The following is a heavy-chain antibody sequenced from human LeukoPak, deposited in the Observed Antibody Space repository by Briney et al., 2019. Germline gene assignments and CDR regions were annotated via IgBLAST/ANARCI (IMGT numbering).Heavy chain of an antibody. CDR2: INHSGST. Sequence: KPSETLSLTCAVYGGSFSGYYWSWIRQPPGKGLEWIGEINHSGSTNYNPSLKSRVTISVDTSKNQFSLKLSSVTAADTAVYYCASGEPFDYWGQGTLVTVSS. CDR1: GGSFSGYY. CDR3: ASGEPFDY. J-gene: IGHJ4*02. V-gene: IGHV4-34*01. D-gene: IGHD1-14*01.